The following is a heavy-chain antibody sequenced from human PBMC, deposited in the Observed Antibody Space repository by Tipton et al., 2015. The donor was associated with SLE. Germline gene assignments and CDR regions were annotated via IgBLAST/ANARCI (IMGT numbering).Heavy chain of an antibody. Sequence: TLSLTCSVSGGSINNFYWNWIRQPPGKGLEWVGYIYTSGSTNYNPSLKSRVSMSIDTSKNQFSLKLSSVTAADTAVYYCARYSPPSYFDYWGQGTLVTVSS. CDR3: ARYSPPSYFDY. CDR2: IYTSGST. CDR1: GGSINNFY. D-gene: IGHD1-26*01. J-gene: IGHJ4*02. V-gene: IGHV4-4*08.